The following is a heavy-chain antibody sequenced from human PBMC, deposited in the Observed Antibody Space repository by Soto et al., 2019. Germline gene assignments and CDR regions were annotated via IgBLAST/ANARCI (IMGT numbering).Heavy chain of an antibody. CDR2: IDWDDDK. D-gene: IGHD6-13*01. CDR3: ARTRAGYSSSWYIDY. V-gene: IGHV2-70*11. J-gene: IGHJ4*02. Sequence: SGPTLVNPTQTLTLTCTFSGFSLSTSGMCVSWIRQPPGKALEWLARIDWDDDKYYSTSLKTRLTISKDTSKNQVVLTMTNMDPVDTATYYCARTRAGYSSSWYIDYWGKGTLVTVPS. CDR1: GFSLSTSGMC.